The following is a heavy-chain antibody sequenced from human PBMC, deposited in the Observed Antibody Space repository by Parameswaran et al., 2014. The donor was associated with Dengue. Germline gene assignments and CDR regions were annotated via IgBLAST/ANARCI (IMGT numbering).Heavy chain of an antibody. CDR2: IYYSGST. CDR3: ASPRPTYYYDRNYYFDY. Sequence: WIRQPPGKGLEWIGSIYYSGSTYYNPSLKSRVTISVDTSKNQFSLKLSSATAADTAVYYCASPRPTYYYDRNYYFDYWGQGTPGHRLL. V-gene: IGHV4-39*01. D-gene: IGHD3-22*01. J-gene: IGHJ4*02.